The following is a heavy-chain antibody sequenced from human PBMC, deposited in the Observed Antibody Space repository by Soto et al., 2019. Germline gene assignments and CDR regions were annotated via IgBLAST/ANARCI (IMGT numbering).Heavy chain of an antibody. CDR3: ARAGPATLSDN. CDR1: GGSISNYY. V-gene: IGHV4-59*01. CDR2: IYYSGSP. Sequence: QVQLQESGPGLVKASETLSLTCTVSGGSISNYYCSWIRQPPGKGLEWIGYIYYSGSPNYNPSLKSRFTISVDTSKIHFSLTLRSVTSAATAVYYCARAGPATLSDNWGQGTRVTVSS. D-gene: IGHD2-15*01. J-gene: IGHJ4*02.